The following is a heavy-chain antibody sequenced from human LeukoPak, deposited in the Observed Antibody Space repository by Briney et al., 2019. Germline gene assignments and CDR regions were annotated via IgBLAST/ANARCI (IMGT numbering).Heavy chain of an antibody. CDR2: ISGSGGST. D-gene: IGHD5-18*01. Sequence: QPGGSLRLSCAASGFTFSSYAMSWVRQAPGKGLEWVSAISGSGGSTYYADSVKDRFTISRDNSKNTLYLQMNSLRAEDTAVYYCATLGDTAMLVSYFDLWGRGTLVTVSS. CDR1: GFTFSSYA. J-gene: IGHJ2*01. CDR3: ATLGDTAMLVSYFDL. V-gene: IGHV3-23*01.